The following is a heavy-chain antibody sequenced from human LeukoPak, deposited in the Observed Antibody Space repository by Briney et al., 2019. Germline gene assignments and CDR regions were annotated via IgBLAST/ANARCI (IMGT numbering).Heavy chain of an antibody. J-gene: IGHJ4*02. CDR2: IYSRGTT. V-gene: IGHV3-53*01. Sequence: GGSLTLPCAASRLTVSSNYKSWVRQAPGKGLESVSGIYSRGTTNYSDSVKGRFTISRDNSKHILYLQMNRLRAEDTAVYYCARAPVSSGSSPFDYWGQGTLLTVSS. CDR1: RLTVSSNY. D-gene: IGHD3-10*01. CDR3: ARAPVSSGSSPFDY.